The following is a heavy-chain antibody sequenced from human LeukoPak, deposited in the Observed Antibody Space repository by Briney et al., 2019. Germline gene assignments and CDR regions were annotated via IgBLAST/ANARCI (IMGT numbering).Heavy chain of an antibody. CDR3: ARVGPDISSWHY. CDR1: GGSFSDYY. Sequence: PSETLSLTCAVYGGSFSDYYWSWIGQPPGKGLEWIGEIHHSGSTNYNPSLKSRVTISVDTSKNQFSLNLRSVTAADTAVYYCARVGPDISSWHYWGQGTLASVSS. V-gene: IGHV4-34*01. D-gene: IGHD6-13*01. J-gene: IGHJ4*02. CDR2: IHHSGST.